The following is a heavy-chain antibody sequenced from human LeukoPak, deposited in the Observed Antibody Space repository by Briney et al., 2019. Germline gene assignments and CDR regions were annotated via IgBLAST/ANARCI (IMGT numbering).Heavy chain of an antibody. D-gene: IGHD3-22*01. Sequence: ASVKVSCKASGYTFTGYYMHWVRQAPGQGLEWMGWINPNSGGTNYAQKFQGRVTMTRDTSISTAYMELSRLRSDDTAVYCCARAAYYYDSSGYSPSHFDYWGQGTLVTVSS. V-gene: IGHV1-2*02. CDR1: GYTFTGYY. CDR2: INPNSGGT. CDR3: ARAAYYYDSSGYSPSHFDY. J-gene: IGHJ4*02.